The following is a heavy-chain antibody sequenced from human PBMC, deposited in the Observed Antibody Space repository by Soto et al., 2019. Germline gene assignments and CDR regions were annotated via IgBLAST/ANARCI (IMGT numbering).Heavy chain of an antibody. D-gene: IGHD3-9*01. V-gene: IGHV3-15*01. J-gene: IGHJ3*02. CDR3: TTDSESPPYYDILTGYAFDI. CDR2: IKSKTDGGTT. CDR1: GFTFSNAW. Sequence: GGSLRLSCAASGFTFSNAWMSWVRQAPGKGLEWVGRIKSKTDGGTTDYAAPVKGRFTISRDDSKNTLYLQMNSLKTEDTAVYYCTTDSESPPYYDILTGYAFDIWGQGTMVTVSS.